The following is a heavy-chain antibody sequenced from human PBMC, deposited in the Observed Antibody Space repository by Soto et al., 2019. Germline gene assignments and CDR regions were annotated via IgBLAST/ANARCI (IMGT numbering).Heavy chain of an antibody. J-gene: IGHJ4*02. D-gene: IGHD3-10*01. CDR3: ARWFGDLSLHD. CDR1: GGSISSGNW. V-gene: IGHV4-4*02. CDR2: IYHTGST. Sequence: PSETLSLTCAVSGGSISSGNWWSWVRQPPGKGLEWIGEIYHTGSTNYNPSLKSRVTMSIDKSKNQFSLRLSSVTAADTAVYYCARWFGDLSLHDWGQRILVTVSS.